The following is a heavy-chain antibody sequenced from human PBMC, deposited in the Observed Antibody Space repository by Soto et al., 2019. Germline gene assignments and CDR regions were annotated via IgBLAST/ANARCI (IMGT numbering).Heavy chain of an antibody. V-gene: IGHV4-31*03. CDR1: GGSITNGDYS. D-gene: IGHD2-2*01. Sequence: QVQLQESGPGLVKSSQTLSLTCTVSGGSITNGDYSWTWIRQLPGRVLEWIGNVSYRGGANSNPSRQSRLTISLDTSMSQFSVKLMSVSAADTAVYYCARGGTEHTSSHKYGFDVWGQGTTVIVSS. CDR2: VSYRGGA. CDR3: ARGGTEHTSSHKYGFDV. J-gene: IGHJ6*02.